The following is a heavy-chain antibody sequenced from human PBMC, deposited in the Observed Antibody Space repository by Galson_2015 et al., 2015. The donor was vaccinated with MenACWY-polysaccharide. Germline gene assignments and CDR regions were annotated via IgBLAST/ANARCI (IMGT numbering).Heavy chain of an antibody. Sequence: SETLSLTCTVSGASISSHCWSWIRQPPGQGLEWIGYIDRSGRTKYDASLESRVTLSGDTSKNQLTLKLTSATAADTAVYYCARDRGSYNGMDVWGQGTTVTVSS. CDR1: GASISSHC. V-gene: IGHV4-59*11. CDR2: IDRSGRT. D-gene: IGHD3-16*01. CDR3: ARDRGSYNGMDV. J-gene: IGHJ6*02.